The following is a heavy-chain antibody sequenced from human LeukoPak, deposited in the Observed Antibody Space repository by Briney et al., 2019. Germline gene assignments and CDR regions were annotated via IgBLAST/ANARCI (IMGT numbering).Heavy chain of an antibody. CDR3: ARDLGYCTNGVCYYYYMDV. CDR1: GGSISSHY. CDR2: IYTSGST. Sequence: SETLSLTCIVSGGSISSHYWSWIRQPAGKGLEWIGRIYTSGSTNYNPSLKSRITMSVDTSKNQFSLKLSSVTAADTAVYYCARDLGYCTNGVCYYYYMDVWGKGTTVTVSS. V-gene: IGHV4-4*07. D-gene: IGHD2-8*01. J-gene: IGHJ6*03.